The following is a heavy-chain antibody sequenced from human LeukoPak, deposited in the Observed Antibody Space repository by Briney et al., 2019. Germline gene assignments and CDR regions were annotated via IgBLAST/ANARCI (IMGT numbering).Heavy chain of an antibody. Sequence: PGGSLRLSCAASGFTFSSYAMSWVRQAPGKGLEWVSAISGSGGSTYCADSVKGRFTISRDNSKNTLYLQMNSLRAEDTAVYYCASSGGGFYGMDVWGQGTTVTVSS. CDR2: ISGSGGST. V-gene: IGHV3-23*01. CDR1: GFTFSSYA. CDR3: ASSGGGFYGMDV. D-gene: IGHD3-16*01. J-gene: IGHJ6*02.